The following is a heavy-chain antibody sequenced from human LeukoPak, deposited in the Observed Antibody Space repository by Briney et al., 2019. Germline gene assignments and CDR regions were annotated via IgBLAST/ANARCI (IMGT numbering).Heavy chain of an antibody. CDR3: ARGRQNIFDY. Sequence: SETLSLTCAVYGGSFSGYYWSWIRQPPGKGLEWIGYIYYSGSTNYNPSLKSRVTISVDTSKNQFSLKLSSVTAADTAVYYCARGRQNIFDYWGQGTLVTVSS. CDR2: IYYSGST. J-gene: IGHJ4*02. V-gene: IGHV4-59*01. CDR1: GGSFSGYY.